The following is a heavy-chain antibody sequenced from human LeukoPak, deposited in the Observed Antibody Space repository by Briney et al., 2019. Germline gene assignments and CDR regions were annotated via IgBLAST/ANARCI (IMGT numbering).Heavy chain of an antibody. CDR2: IRSDGSIK. CDR1: GFTFSSYS. V-gene: IGHV3-30*02. Sequence: GGSLRLSCAASGFTFSSYSMNGVRQAPGKGLEWVAFIRSDGSIKYYTESLKGRFTISRDNSKNTLYLQINSLRPEDTAVYYCTKDEVFSRAWYFDYWGQGTLVTVSS. D-gene: IGHD3-3*02. CDR3: TKDEVFSRAWYFDY. J-gene: IGHJ4*02.